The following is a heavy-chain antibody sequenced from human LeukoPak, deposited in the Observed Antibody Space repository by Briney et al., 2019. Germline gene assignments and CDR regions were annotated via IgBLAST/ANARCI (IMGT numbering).Heavy chain of an antibody. D-gene: IGHD3-9*01. CDR2: IYYSGST. J-gene: IGHJ6*04. CDR3: ARDIYDILTGSIYGMDV. CDR1: GGSVSSGSYY. V-gene: IGHV4-61*01. Sequence: SETLSLTCTVSGGSVSSGSYYWSWIRQPPGKGLEWIGYIYYSGSTNYNPSLKSRVTISVDTSKNQFSLTLSSVTAADTAVYYCARDIYDILTGSIYGMDVWGKGTTVTVSS.